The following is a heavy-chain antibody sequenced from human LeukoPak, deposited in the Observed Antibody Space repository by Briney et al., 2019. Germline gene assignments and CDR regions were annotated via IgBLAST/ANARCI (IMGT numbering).Heavy chain of an antibody. Sequence: ASVKVSCKASGYTFTSYDINWVRQATGQGLEWMGWINPNSGNTGYAQKFQGRVTMTRNTSISTAYMELSSLRSEDTAVYYCARGPLLLWFGELPSYAFDIWGQGTMVTVSS. CDR1: GYTFTSYD. D-gene: IGHD3-10*01. J-gene: IGHJ3*02. CDR2: INPNSGNT. V-gene: IGHV1-8*01. CDR3: ARGPLLLWFGELPSYAFDI.